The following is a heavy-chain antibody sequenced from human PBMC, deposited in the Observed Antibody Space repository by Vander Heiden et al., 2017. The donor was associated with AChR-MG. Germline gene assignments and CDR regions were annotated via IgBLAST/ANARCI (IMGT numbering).Heavy chain of an antibody. CDR1: GYTFTGHY. D-gene: IGHD4-4*01. CDR2: INPNSGGT. V-gene: IGHV1-2*02. Sequence: QVQLVQSGAEVKKPGASVKVSCKASGYTFTGHYMHWVRQAPGQGLEWMGWINPNSGGTNYAQKFQGRVTMTRDTSISTAYMELSRLRSDDTAVYYCARASSDYRKLKGGTNWFDPWGQGTLVTVSS. CDR3: ARASSDYRKLKGGTNWFDP. J-gene: IGHJ5*02.